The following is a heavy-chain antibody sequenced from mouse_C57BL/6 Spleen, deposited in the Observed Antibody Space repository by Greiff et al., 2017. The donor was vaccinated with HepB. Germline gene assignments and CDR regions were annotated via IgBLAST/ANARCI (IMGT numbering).Heavy chain of an antibody. V-gene: IGHV5-17*01. Sequence: EVKLVESGGGLVKPGGSLKLSCAASGFTFSDYGMHWVRQAPEKGLEWVAYISSGSSTIYYADTVKGRFTISRDNAKNTLFLQMTSLRSEDTAMYYCARHGNLYYYAMDYWGQGTSVTVSS. CDR1: GFTFSDYG. CDR3: ARHGNLYYYAMDY. J-gene: IGHJ4*01. CDR2: ISSGSSTI. D-gene: IGHD2-1*01.